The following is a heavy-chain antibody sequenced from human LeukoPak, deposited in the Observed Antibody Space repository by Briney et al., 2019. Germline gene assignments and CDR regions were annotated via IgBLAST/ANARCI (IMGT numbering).Heavy chain of an antibody. V-gene: IGHV1-3*03. D-gene: IGHD3-22*01. CDR1: GYTFTSYA. J-gene: IGHJ4*02. CDR3: ARATGGYSPFDY. Sequence: ASVKVSCKASGYTFTSYAMHWVRQAPGQRLECMGWINAGNGNTKYSQEFQGRVTITRDTSASTAYMELSSLRSEDMAVYYCARATGGYSPFDYWGQGTLVTVSS. CDR2: INAGNGNT.